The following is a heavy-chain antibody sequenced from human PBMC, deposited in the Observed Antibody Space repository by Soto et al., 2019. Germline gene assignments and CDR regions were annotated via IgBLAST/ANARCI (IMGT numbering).Heavy chain of an antibody. Sequence: PSETLSLTCTVSGDSISSNNNYWSWIRQPPGEGLEWIGFISYSGTTSYSPSLKSRVAISLDTSKNQFSLKLSSVTAADTAVYFCARDKSLTTDFDYWGQGTLVTVSS. J-gene: IGHJ4*02. D-gene: IGHD3-22*01. CDR3: ARDKSLTTDFDY. CDR2: ISYSGTT. CDR1: GDSISSNNNY. V-gene: IGHV4-30-4*02.